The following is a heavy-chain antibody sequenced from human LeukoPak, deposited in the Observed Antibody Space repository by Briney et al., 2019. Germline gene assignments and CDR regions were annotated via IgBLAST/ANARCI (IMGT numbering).Heavy chain of an antibody. J-gene: IGHJ4*02. CDR1: GFTFSSYS. D-gene: IGHD2-2*01. V-gene: IGHV3-48*01. Sequence: GGSLRLSCAASGFTFSSYSMNWVRQAPGKGLEWVSYISSSSSTIYYADSVKGRFTISRDNAKNSLYLQMNSLRAEDTAVYYCAIGQGGGYCSSTSCYRLFDYWGQGTLVTVSS. CDR2: ISSSSSTI. CDR3: AIGQGGGYCSSTSCYRLFDY.